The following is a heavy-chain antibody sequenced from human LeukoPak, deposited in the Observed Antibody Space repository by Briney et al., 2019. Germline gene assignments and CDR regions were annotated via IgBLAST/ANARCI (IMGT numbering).Heavy chain of an antibody. CDR2: IYCGDSDT. J-gene: IGHJ4*02. CDR1: GYSFTNYW. Sequence: GESLKISCKASGYSFTNYWIGWVRQMPGKGLEWMGIIYCGDSDTRYSPSFQGQVTISVDKSISTAYLQWSSLKASDTAMYCCARFSYSTKAVDYWGQGTLVTVSS. V-gene: IGHV5-51*01. CDR3: ARFSYSTKAVDY. D-gene: IGHD6-13*01.